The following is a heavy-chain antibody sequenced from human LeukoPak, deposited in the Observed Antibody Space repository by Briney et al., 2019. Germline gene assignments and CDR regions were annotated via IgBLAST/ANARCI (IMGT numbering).Heavy chain of an antibody. CDR2: INHSGST. D-gene: IGHD3-9*01. CDR1: GGSFSGYY. Sequence: PSETLSLTCAVYGGSFSGYYWSWIRQPPGKGLEWIGEINHSGSTNYNPSLKSRVTISVDTSKNQFSLKLSSVTAADTAVYYCARFGRYRDYWGQGTLVTVSS. J-gene: IGHJ4*02. CDR3: ARFGRYRDY. V-gene: IGHV4-34*01.